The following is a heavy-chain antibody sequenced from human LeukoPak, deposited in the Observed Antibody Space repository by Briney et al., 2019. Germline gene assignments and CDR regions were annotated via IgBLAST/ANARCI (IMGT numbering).Heavy chain of an antibody. Sequence: GGSLRLSCAASGFTFSIYAMHWVRQAPGKGLEWVGFIRSKAYGGTTEYAASVKGRFTISRDDSKSIAYLQMNSLKTEDTAVYYCTRDTPHYDILTDAFDIWGQGTMVTVSS. D-gene: IGHD3-9*01. CDR3: TRDTPHYDILTDAFDI. J-gene: IGHJ3*02. V-gene: IGHV3-49*04. CDR2: IRSKAYGGTT. CDR1: GFTFSIYA.